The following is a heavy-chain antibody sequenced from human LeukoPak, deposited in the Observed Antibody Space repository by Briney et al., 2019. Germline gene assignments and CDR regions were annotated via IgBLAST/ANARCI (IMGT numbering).Heavy chain of an antibody. Sequence: SETLSLTCSVSGDSISSEAYYWGWIRKSPGKGLEWLGNIYYSGSTHYNPSLKSRITLSVDTSRNQFSLKLRSVTAADTAVYYCARNCSGDGHQRRYKWFDPWGQGILVTVSS. D-gene: IGHD2-15*01. CDR2: IYYSGST. J-gene: IGHJ5*02. V-gene: IGHV4-39*07. CDR3: ARNCSGDGHQRRYKWFDP. CDR1: GDSISSEAYY.